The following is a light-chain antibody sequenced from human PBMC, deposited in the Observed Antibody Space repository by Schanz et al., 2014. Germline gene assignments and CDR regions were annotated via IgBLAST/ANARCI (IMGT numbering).Light chain of an antibody. CDR3: CSYAGTYSVV. CDR2: DVS. CDR1: SSDVGGYNY. Sequence: QSALTQPASVSGSPGQSITISCTGTSSDVGGYNYVSWYQQYPGKAPKLMIYDVSNRPSGVSNRFSGSKSGNTASLTISGLQAEDEADYYCCSYAGTYSVVFGGGTQLTVL. V-gene: IGLV2-14*03. J-gene: IGLJ2*01.